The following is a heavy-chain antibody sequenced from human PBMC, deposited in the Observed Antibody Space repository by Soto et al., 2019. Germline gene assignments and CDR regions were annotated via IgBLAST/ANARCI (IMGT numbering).Heavy chain of an antibody. CDR2: INPSGGST. CDR1: GYPFTSYY. Sequence: ASVKVSCKASGYPFTSYYMHWVRQAPGQGLEWMGIINPSGGSTSYAQKFQGRVTMTRDTSTSTVYMELSSLRSEDTAVYYCAIQTGGYCSSTSCYAPYYYYGMDVWGQGTTVTVSS. D-gene: IGHD2-2*01. J-gene: IGHJ6*02. CDR3: AIQTGGYCSSTSCYAPYYYYGMDV. V-gene: IGHV1-46*03.